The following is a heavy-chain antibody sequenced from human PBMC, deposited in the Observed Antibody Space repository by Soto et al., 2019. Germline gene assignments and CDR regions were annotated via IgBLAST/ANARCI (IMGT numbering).Heavy chain of an antibody. CDR1: GGSINSGDYY. J-gene: IGHJ5*02. V-gene: IGHV4-30-4*01. CDR3: ARSAASFGGASYLGA. Sequence: SETLSLTCSVSGGSINSGDYYWSWVRQPPGKGLEWIGYIYYSGSTNYNPSLKSRLTISADRSTSQVSLRLTSVTAADAAVYFCARSAASFGGASYLGAWGQGTRVTSPQ. D-gene: IGHD1-26*01. CDR2: IYYSGST.